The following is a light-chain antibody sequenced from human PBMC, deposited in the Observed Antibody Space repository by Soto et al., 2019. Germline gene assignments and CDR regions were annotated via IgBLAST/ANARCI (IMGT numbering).Light chain of an antibody. V-gene: IGKV3-15*01. Sequence: EIVMTQSPATLSVSPGEGATLSCRASQSVSSNFAWYQQKPGQAPRLLIYGASTRATGIPARFSGSGSGTEFTLSISSLQSEDVAVYYCQPYQNWPLNFGGGTKVEIK. CDR1: QSVSSN. J-gene: IGKJ4*01. CDR3: QPYQNWPLN. CDR2: GAS.